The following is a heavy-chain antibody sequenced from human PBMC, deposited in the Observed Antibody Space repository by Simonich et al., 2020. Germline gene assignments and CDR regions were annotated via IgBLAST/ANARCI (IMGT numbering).Heavy chain of an antibody. CDR1: GYTFTGYY. Sequence: QVQLVQSGAEVKKPGASVKVSCTASGYTFTGYYMHWVRQAPGHGLEWMVVTNPNMGGTNYEKKLQGRVTLTRDTSSSTAYMELSRLRSDDTAVYYCARDPVVPAAIRNAFDIWGQGTMVTVSS. CDR2: TNPNMGGT. CDR3: ARDPVVPAAIRNAFDI. D-gene: IGHD2-2*01. V-gene: IGHV1-2*02. J-gene: IGHJ3*02.